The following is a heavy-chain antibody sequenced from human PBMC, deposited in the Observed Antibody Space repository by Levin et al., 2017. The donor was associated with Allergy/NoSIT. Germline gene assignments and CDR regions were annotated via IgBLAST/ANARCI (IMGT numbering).Heavy chain of an antibody. CDR1: GFIFTNHW. Sequence: PGGSLRLSCEASGFIFTNHWMSWVRQAPGKGLEWVANINGDGSGQFYVDSVKGRLTISRDNARNSLYLQVNSLRAEDTAIYYCARGDERGIPSSLYHSYDYMDVWGKGTTVTVSS. CDR2: INGDGSGQ. D-gene: IGHD7-27*01. V-gene: IGHV3-7*03. J-gene: IGHJ6*03. CDR3: ARGDERGIPSSLYHSYDYMDV.